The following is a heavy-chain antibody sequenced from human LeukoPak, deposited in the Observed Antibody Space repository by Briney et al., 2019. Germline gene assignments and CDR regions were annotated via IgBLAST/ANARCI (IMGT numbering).Heavy chain of an antibody. CDR3: ARVGGDSAFDI. D-gene: IGHD2-21*01. V-gene: IGHV4-61*02. CDR2: IYTSGST. Sequence: PSETLSLTCTVSGGSISSGSYYWSWIRQPAGKGLEWIGRIYTSGSTNYNPSLKSRVTISVDKSKNQFSLKLSSVTAADTAVYYCARVGGDSAFDIWGQGTMVTVSS. CDR1: GGSISSGSYY. J-gene: IGHJ3*02.